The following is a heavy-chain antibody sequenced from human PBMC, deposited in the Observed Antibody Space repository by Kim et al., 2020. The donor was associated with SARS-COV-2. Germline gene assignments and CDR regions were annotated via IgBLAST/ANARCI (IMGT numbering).Heavy chain of an antibody. V-gene: IGHV3-30*07. D-gene: IGHD2-15*01. Sequence: VKGRFTISRDNSKNTLYLQMNSLSADDTAVYYCARDLGSGTDYYYYGMDVWGQGTTVTVSS. CDR3: ARDLGSGTDYYYYGMDV. J-gene: IGHJ6*02.